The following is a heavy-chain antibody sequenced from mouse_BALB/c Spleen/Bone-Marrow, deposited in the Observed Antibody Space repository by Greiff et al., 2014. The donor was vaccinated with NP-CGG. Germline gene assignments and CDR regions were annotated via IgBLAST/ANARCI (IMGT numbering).Heavy chain of an antibody. Sequence: VQLQQSGAELVRPGVSVKISCKGSGYTFTDYAMHWVKQSHAKSLEWIGDISTYYGAASYNQTFKGKATMTVDKSSSTVFMELAILTSEDSAIYYCARERNYRYYVAMDYWGQGTSVTVSS. J-gene: IGHJ4*01. CDR2: ISTYYGAA. CDR1: GYTFTDYA. D-gene: IGHD2-14*01. CDR3: ARERNYRYYVAMDY. V-gene: IGHV1S137*01.